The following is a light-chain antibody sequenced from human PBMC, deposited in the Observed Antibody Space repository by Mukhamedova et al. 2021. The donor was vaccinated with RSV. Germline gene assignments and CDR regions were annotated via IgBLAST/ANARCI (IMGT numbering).Light chain of an antibody. J-gene: IGKJ4*01. CDR3: QQSCSTPFT. V-gene: IGKV1-39*01. Sequence: WYQRRVHGKAPNLLIYAASSLQSGVPSRFSGSGSGTDFTLTISSLQSEDFATYYCQQSCSTPFTFGGGAKVEIK. CDR2: AAS.